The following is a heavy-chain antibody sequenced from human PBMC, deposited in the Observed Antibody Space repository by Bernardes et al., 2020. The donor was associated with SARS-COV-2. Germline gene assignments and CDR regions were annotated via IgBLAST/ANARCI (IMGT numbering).Heavy chain of an antibody. Sequence: SETLSLTCTVSGGSIGSYYWAWIRQPPGKGLEWIGYIYYSGSTNYNPSLKSRVTISVDRSQNQFSLNLSSVTAADTAVYYCARDLSHLVRRGFDLWGRGTLVTVSS. CDR2: IYYSGST. D-gene: IGHD3-10*01. CDR1: GGSIGSYY. CDR3: ARDLSHLVRRGFDL. V-gene: IGHV4-59*01. J-gene: IGHJ2*01.